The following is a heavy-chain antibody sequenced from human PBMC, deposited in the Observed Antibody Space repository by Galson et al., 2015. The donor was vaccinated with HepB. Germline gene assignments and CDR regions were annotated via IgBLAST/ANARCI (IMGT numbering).Heavy chain of an antibody. J-gene: IGHJ6*02. Sequence: SLRLSCAASGVTFRNYGMHWVRQAPGKGLEWVAVISFAGTNEFYRDSVKGRFTISRDNSKNTLYLQINSLREEDTAVYYCAKERELQTINYGLDVWGQGTTVTVSS. CDR1: GVTFRNYG. CDR2: ISFAGTNE. CDR3: AKERELQTINYGLDV. D-gene: IGHD5-24*01. V-gene: IGHV3-30*18.